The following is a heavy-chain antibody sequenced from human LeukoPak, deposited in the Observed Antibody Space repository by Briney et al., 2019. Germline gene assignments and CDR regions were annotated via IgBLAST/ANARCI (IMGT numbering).Heavy chain of an antibody. CDR3: AKENLLPAGGTLGS. D-gene: IGHD6-13*01. CDR2: ISHDGSNK. Sequence: PGGSLRLSCAASGFTFSSYAMHWVRQAPGKGLEWVAVISHDGSNKYYADSVKGRFTISSDNSKNTLDLQMDSLRAEDTAIYYCAKENLLPAGGTLGSWGQGTLVTVSS. J-gene: IGHJ5*02. CDR1: GFTFSSYA. V-gene: IGHV3-30-3*01.